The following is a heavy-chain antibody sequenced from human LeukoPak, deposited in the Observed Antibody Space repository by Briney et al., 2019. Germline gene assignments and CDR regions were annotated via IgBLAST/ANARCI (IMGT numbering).Heavy chain of an antibody. V-gene: IGHV1-2*02. Sequence: GASVKVSCKAFGYTFTRYYMHWVRQAPGKGLEWMGWINPNSGGTNYAQKFQGRVTMTRDTSISTAYMELSRLRSDDTAVYYCARSVRQTVTPWFDPWGQGTLVTVSS. J-gene: IGHJ5*02. CDR1: GYTFTRYY. D-gene: IGHD4-17*01. CDR2: INPNSGGT. CDR3: ARSVRQTVTPWFDP.